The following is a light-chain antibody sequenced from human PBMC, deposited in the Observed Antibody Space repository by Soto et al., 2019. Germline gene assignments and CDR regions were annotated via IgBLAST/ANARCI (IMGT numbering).Light chain of an antibody. V-gene: IGLV2-14*01. J-gene: IGLJ1*01. CDR3: SSYTSSSTLGGV. CDR1: SSDVGGYNY. CDR2: DVS. Sequence: QSALTQPASVSGSPGQSITISCTGTSSDVGGYNYVSWYQQHPGKAHKLMIYDVSNRPSGVSNRLSGSKSRNTASLTISGLQAEDEADYYCSSYTSSSTLGGVFGTGTKVAVL.